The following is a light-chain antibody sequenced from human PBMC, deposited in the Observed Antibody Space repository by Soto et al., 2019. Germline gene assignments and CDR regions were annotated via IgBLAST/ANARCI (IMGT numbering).Light chain of an antibody. CDR2: KAS. V-gene: IGKV1-5*03. Sequence: DIQMTQSPSTLPGSVGDTATTTCRASQTISSWLAWYQQKPGKAPKLLIYKASTLKSGVPSRFSGSGSGTEFTLTISSLQPDDFATYYCQHYNSYSEVFGQGTKVDI. CDR1: QTISSW. J-gene: IGKJ1*01. CDR3: QHYNSYSEV.